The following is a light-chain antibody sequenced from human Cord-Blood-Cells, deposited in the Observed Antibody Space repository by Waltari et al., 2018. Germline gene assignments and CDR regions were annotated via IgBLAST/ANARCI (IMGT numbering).Light chain of an antibody. Sequence: DVVMTQSPLSLPVTLGQPASISCRSSQSLVHSYGNTYLNWFQQRPGQSPRPLIYKVSNRDSGVPDRFSGSGSGTDFTLKISRVEAEDVGVYYCMQGTHWPPYTFGQGTKLEIK. V-gene: IGKV2-30*02. CDR1: QSLVHSYGNTY. CDR2: KVS. J-gene: IGKJ2*01. CDR3: MQGTHWPPYT.